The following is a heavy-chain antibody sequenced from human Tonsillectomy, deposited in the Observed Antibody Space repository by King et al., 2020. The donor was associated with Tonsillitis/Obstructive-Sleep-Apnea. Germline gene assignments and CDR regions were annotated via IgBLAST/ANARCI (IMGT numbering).Heavy chain of an antibody. CDR2: IVVGSGNT. Sequence: QLVQSGPEVKKPGTSVKVSCKASGFTFTSSAVQWVRQARGQRLEWIGWIVVGSGNTNYAQKFQERVTITRDMSTSTAYMELSSLRSEDTAVYYCAADGSKWGLLGYWGQGTLVTVSS. D-gene: IGHD1-26*01. V-gene: IGHV1-58*01. CDR1: GFTFTSSA. CDR3: AADGSKWGLLGY. J-gene: IGHJ4*02.